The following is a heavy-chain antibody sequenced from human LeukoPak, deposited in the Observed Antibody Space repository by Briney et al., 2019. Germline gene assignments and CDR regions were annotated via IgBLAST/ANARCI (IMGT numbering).Heavy chain of an antibody. D-gene: IGHD6-13*01. CDR3: AKIAPFAGHFDY. Sequence: GGSLRLSCAASGFTFSSYAMTWVRQAPGKGLEWVSAIGGRGDNTYYADSVRGRFTISRDNSKSTLYLQMNSLRAEDTAVYYCAKIAPFAGHFDYWGQGTLVTVSS. V-gene: IGHV3-23*01. CDR2: IGGRGDNT. J-gene: IGHJ4*02. CDR1: GFTFSSYA.